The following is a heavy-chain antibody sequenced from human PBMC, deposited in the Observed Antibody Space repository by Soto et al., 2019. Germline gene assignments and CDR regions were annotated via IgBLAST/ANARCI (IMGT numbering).Heavy chain of an antibody. V-gene: IGHV1-3*01. J-gene: IGHJ2*01. D-gene: IGHD1-26*01. CDR3: ARGGSLYWYFDL. Sequence: QVQLVQSGAEVKKPGASVKDSCKASGYTFTSYAMHWVRQAPGQRLEWMGWINAGNGNTKYSQKFQGRVTITRDTPASTAYMELSSLRSEDTAVYYCARGGSLYWYFDLWGRGTLVTVSS. CDR2: INAGNGNT. CDR1: GYTFTSYA.